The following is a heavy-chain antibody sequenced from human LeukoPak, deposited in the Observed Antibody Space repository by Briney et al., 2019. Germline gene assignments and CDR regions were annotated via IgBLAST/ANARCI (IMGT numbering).Heavy chain of an antibody. CDR3: ARDIETGTLDY. CDR1: GFTFSSYA. D-gene: IGHD1-7*01. Sequence: GRSLRLSCAASGFTFSSYAMHWVRQAPGKGLERVAVISYDGSNKYYADSVKGRFTISRDNSKNTLYLQMNSLRAEDTAVYYCARDIETGTLDYWGQGALVTVSS. CDR2: ISYDGSNK. V-gene: IGHV3-30-3*01. J-gene: IGHJ4*02.